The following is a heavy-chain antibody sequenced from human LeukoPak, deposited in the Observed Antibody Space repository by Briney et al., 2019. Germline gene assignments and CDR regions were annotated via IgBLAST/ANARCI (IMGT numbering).Heavy chain of an antibody. Sequence: NSSETLSLTCAVYGGSFSGYYWSWIRQPPGKGLEWIGEINHSGSTNYNPSLKSRVTISVDTSKNQFSLKLSSVTAADTAVYYCARGLAYSGSYYGGIDHWGQGTLVTVSS. CDR2: INHSGST. J-gene: IGHJ4*02. CDR1: GGSFSGYY. CDR3: ARGLAYSGSYYGGIDH. V-gene: IGHV4-34*01. D-gene: IGHD1-26*01.